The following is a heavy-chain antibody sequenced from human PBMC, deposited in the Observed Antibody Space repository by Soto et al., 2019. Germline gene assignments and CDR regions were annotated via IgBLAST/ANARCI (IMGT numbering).Heavy chain of an antibody. CDR3: ARATYDSSTYYLDY. CDR1: GASISGGDYY. CDR2: IYYTGNT. J-gene: IGHJ4*02. V-gene: IGHV4-30-4*01. Sequence: QVQLQESGPGLVKPSQTLSLTCTVSGASISGGDYYWTCIRQPPGKGLEWTGSIYYTGNTYSNTSLETRLSISVDPSNNQFALRLTSVTAPDTAIYYCARATYDSSTYYLDYWGQGTLVTVSS. D-gene: IGHD3-22*01.